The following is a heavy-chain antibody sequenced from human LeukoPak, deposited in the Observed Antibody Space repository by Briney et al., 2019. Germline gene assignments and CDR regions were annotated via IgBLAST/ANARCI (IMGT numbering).Heavy chain of an antibody. CDR3: ARDMGDSSGDY. CDR2: IYYSGST. D-gene: IGHD3-22*01. CDR1: GGSISSSSYY. Sequence: PSETLSLTCTVSGGSISSSSYYWGWIRQPPGKGLEWIGSIYYSGSTYYNPSLKSRVTISVDTSKNQFSLKLSSVTAADTAVYYCARDMGDSSGDYWGQGTLVTVSS. J-gene: IGHJ4*02. V-gene: IGHV4-39*07.